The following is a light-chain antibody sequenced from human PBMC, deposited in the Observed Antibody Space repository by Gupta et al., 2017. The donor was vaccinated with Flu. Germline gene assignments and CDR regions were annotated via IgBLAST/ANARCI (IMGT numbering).Light chain of an antibody. CDR3: QQSYSIPRT. V-gene: IGKV1-39*01. Sequence: PSSLSSSVGDRVTISCRASQRISTYLDWYQQKPGKAPKLLIYATSKVQRGVPSRFSGSGSGPDFTLTISRLQREDFAPFYCQQSYSIPRTFGRGTKLEIK. CDR2: ATS. CDR1: QRISTY. J-gene: IGKJ4*01.